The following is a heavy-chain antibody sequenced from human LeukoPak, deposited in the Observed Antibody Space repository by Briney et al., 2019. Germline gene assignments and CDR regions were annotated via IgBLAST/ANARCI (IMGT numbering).Heavy chain of an antibody. CDR2: ISSTSSNI. CDR1: GFTFSSYT. J-gene: IGHJ4*02. V-gene: IGHV3-21*01. Sequence: GGSLRLPCAASGFTFSSYTMNWVRQAPGKGLEWVSSISSTSSNIYYADSVKGRFTISRDNAKNSLYLQMNSLRAEDTAVYYCASARYSQNWGQGTLVTVSS. D-gene: IGHD1-26*01. CDR3: ASARYSQN.